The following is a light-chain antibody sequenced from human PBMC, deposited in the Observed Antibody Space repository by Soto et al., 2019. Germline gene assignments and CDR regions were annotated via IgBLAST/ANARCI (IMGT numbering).Light chain of an antibody. Sequence: DTQMTQSPSSVSASVGDRVTLTCRASQGIGDRLAWYQQKPGKVPQLLIYFASTLGSGVPSRFSGSGSGTDFILTINTLQADDFATYYCLHTYSFPRTFGQGTKVDIK. CDR2: FAS. CDR3: LHTYSFPRT. CDR1: QGIGDR. J-gene: IGKJ1*01. V-gene: IGKV1-12*01.